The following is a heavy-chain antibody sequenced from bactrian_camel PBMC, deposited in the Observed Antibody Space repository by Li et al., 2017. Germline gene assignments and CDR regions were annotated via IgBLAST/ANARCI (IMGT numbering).Heavy chain of an antibody. CDR2: IYGGNGRGSGST. V-gene: IGHV3S54*01. CDR1: KSGETVNC. CDR3: AAGSPPCEFMGNSI. D-gene: IGHD3*01. Sequence: HVQLVESGGGSVQAGESRWLVCAHVKSGETVNCIGWFRQAAGKEREGVSAIYGGNGRGSGSTYYSDSVKGRFSISEDKEKNTVDLQMDSVNVEDTGTYSCAAGSPPCEFMGNSISGARGPRSPSP. J-gene: IGHJ4*01.